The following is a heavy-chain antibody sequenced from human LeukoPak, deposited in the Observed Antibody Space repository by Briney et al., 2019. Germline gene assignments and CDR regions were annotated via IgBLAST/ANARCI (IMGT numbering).Heavy chain of an antibody. CDR1: GYTFTNYA. CDR3: VRDKGRVGYSSNSMDY. V-gene: IGHV1-18*01. CDR2: ISAYNGNT. D-gene: IGHD6-13*01. J-gene: IGHJ4*02. Sequence: ASVKVSCKASGYTFTNYAISWVRQAPGQGLEWMGWISAYNGNTNYAQNLQGRVTMTTDTSTSTAYMELGSLRSDDTAVYYCVRDKGRVGYSSNSMDYWGQGTLVTVSS.